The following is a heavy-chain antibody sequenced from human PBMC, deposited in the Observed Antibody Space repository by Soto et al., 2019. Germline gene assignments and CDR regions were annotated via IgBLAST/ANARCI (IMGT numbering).Heavy chain of an antibody. D-gene: IGHD3-22*01. Sequence: SSETLSLTCAVYGGSFSGYYWSWIRQPPGKGLEWIGEINHSGSTNYNPSLKSRVTISVDTSKNQFSLKLSSVTAADTAVYYCARYYYYDSSGYGIGYYFDYWGQGTLVTVS. CDR2: INHSGST. CDR3: ARYYYYDSSGYGIGYYFDY. J-gene: IGHJ4*02. CDR1: GGSFSGYY. V-gene: IGHV4-34*01.